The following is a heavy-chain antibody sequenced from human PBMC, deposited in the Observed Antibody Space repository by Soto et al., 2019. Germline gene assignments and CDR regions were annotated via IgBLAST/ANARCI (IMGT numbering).Heavy chain of an antibody. D-gene: IGHD4-4*01. CDR3: ARDSHSPERIDS. CDR1: GFSVSTSY. CDR2: IHSAGST. Sequence: PGGSLRLSCAASGFSVSTSYMSWVRQAPGKGPEWVSSIHSAGSTHYADSVRGRFTISRDNAKNTLYLQMNSLGTEDTAVYYCARDSHSPERIDSWGQGTLVTVSS. J-gene: IGHJ4*02. V-gene: IGHV3-53*01.